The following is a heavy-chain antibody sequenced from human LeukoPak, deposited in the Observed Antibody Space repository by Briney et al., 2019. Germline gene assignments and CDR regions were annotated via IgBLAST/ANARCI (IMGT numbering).Heavy chain of an antibody. CDR2: ISGSSGST. J-gene: IGHJ4*02. V-gene: IGHV3-23*01. D-gene: IGHD4-17*01. CDR1: GLAFSCYA. CDR3: AKGGVTYGHLYYFFT. Sequence: GGSLRLSCAASGLAFSCYAMSWVRQAPGKGLEWVSTISGSSGSTYYADSVQGRFTIYRDNSENTLYLQMDSLRADDTAVYYCAKGGVTYGHLYYFFTWGQGTLGTVS.